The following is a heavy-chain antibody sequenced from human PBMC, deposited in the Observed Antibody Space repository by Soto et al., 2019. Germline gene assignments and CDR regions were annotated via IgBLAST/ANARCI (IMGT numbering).Heavy chain of an antibody. Sequence: GESLKISCKGSGYSFTSYWIGWVRQMPGKGLESMGIIYPGDSDTRYSPSFQGQVTISADKSISTAYLQWSSLKASDTAMYYSAYSSATDIYNSGMDVWGKGTTVTVSS. CDR2: IYPGDSDT. D-gene: IGHD1-1*01. V-gene: IGHV5-51*01. CDR3: AYSSATDIYNSGMDV. CDR1: GYSFTSYW. J-gene: IGHJ6*04.